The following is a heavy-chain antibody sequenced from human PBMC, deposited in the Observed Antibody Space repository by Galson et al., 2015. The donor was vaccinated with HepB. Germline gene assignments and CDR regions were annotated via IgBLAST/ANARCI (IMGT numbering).Heavy chain of an antibody. CDR1: GFTFSSYS. CDR3: ARRGMYDIKRNTDYGVDV. V-gene: IGHV3-48*02. J-gene: IGHJ6*02. Sequence: SLRLSCAASGFTFSSYSMNWVRQAPGKGLEWVSYISYSSHTIIYADSVKGRFTISRDDAKDSLFLQMNSLRDEDSAVYYCARRGMYDIKRNTDYGVDVWGQGTTVTVSS. D-gene: IGHD1-26*01. CDR2: ISYSSHTI.